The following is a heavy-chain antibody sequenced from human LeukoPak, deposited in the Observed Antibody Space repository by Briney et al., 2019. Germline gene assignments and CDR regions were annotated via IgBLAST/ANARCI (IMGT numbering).Heavy chain of an antibody. D-gene: IGHD3-10*01. CDR1: GGSISSFY. V-gene: IGHV4-4*07. J-gene: IGHJ3*01. CDR2: IYSSGTT. Sequence: SETLSLTCTVSGGSISSFYCNWIRQPAGKGLEWIGRIYSSGTTNYNPSLKSRISMSVDTSKNQFSLKLNSVTAADTAMYYCARGGLWVGYYSFDLWGQGTMVAVSS. CDR3: ARGGLWVGYYSFDL.